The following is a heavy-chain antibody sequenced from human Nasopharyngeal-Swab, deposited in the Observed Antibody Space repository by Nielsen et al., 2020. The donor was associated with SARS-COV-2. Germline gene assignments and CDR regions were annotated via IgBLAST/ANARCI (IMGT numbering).Heavy chain of an antibody. J-gene: IGHJ6*02. V-gene: IGHV4-39*01. CDR1: GGSISSSSYY. CDR3: ARRDYDFWSGFNGYYYGMDV. Sequence: SETLSLTCTVSGGSISSSSYYWGWIRQPPGKGLEWIGSIYYRGSTCYNPSLKSRVTISVDTSKNQFSLKLSSVTAADTAVYYCARRDYDFWSGFNGYYYGMDVWGQGTTVTVSS. CDR2: IYYRGST. D-gene: IGHD3-3*01.